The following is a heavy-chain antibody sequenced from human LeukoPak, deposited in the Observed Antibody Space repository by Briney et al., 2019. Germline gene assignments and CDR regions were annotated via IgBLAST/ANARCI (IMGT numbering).Heavy chain of an antibody. Sequence: VASVKVSCKASGYTFTSYYMHRVRQAPGQGLEWMGIINPSGGSTSYAQKFQGRVTMTRDTSTSTVYMELSSLRSEDTAVYYCARDPEQQLLRGIYYYYGMDVWGQGTTVTVSS. J-gene: IGHJ6*02. V-gene: IGHV1-46*01. D-gene: IGHD6-13*01. CDR2: INPSGGST. CDR1: GYTFTSYY. CDR3: ARDPEQQLLRGIYYYYGMDV.